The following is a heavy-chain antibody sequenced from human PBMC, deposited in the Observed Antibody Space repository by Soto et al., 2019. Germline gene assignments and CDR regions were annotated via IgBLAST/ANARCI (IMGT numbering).Heavy chain of an antibody. V-gene: IGHV3-11*01. CDR2: ISSSGSTI. CDR3: ARDPQKVVVPSYDYGMDV. J-gene: IGHJ6*02. D-gene: IGHD2-15*01. Sequence: GGSLRLSCAASGFTFSDYYMSWIRQAPGKGLEWVSYISSSGSTIYYADSVKGRFTISRDNAKNSLYRQMTSLRAEDTAVYYCARDPQKVVVPSYDYGMDVWGQGTTVTVSS. CDR1: GFTFSDYY.